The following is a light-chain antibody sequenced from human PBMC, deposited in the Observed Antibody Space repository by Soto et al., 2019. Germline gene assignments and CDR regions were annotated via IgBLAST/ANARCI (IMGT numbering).Light chain of an antibody. CDR3: QHSYSPPVT. CDR2: AAS. V-gene: IGKV1-39*01. CDR1: QSIATY. J-gene: IGKJ2*01. Sequence: DIQMTQSPSSLSASVGDRVTITCQTSQSIATYLNWYQQKPGQAPNLLIFAASTLQSGVPSRFSGSGSGTDFTLTISSLQPEDFATYYCQHSYSPPVTFGQGTKLQIK.